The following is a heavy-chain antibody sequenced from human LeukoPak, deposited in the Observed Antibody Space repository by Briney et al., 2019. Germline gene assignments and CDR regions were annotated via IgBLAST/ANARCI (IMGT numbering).Heavy chain of an antibody. V-gene: IGHV4-59*01. J-gene: IGHJ5*02. CDR1: GGSISSYY. Sequence: SETLSLTCTVSGGSISSYYWSWIRQPPGKGLEWIGYIYYSGSTNYNPSLKSRVTISVDTSKNQFSLKLSSVTAADTAVYYCAALRYSSSGRWFDPWGQGTLVTVSS. CDR3: AALRYSSSGRWFDP. CDR2: IYYSGST. D-gene: IGHD6-13*01.